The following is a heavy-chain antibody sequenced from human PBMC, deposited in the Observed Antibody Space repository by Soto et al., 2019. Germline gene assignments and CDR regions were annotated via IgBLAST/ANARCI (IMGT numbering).Heavy chain of an antibody. Sequence: SVKVTCKASGGTFSSYAISWVRQAPGQGLEWMGGIIPIFGTANYAQKFQGRVTITADKSTSTAYMELSSLRSEDTAVYYCASSAVSYSSSWLYYYGMDVWGQGTTVTVSS. J-gene: IGHJ6*02. CDR3: ASSAVSYSSSWLYYYGMDV. CDR1: GGTFSSYA. V-gene: IGHV1-69*06. CDR2: IIPIFGTA. D-gene: IGHD6-13*01.